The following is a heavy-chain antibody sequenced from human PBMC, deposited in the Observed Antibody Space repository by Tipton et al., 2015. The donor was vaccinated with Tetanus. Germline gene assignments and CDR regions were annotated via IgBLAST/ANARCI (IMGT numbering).Heavy chain of an antibody. CDR2: VSYDGRNK. Sequence: LRLSCAASGFRFSGYGMHWVRQAPGKGLEWVAVVSYDGRNKYYADSVKGRFTISRDNSKNTLYLEMNSLRVEGTAVYYCAKRVCTGNTCYGTDPYYYYGLDVWGQGTTVTVSS. CDR1: GFRFSGYG. V-gene: IGHV3-30*18. CDR3: AKRVCTGNTCYGTDPYYYYGLDV. J-gene: IGHJ6*02. D-gene: IGHD2-15*01.